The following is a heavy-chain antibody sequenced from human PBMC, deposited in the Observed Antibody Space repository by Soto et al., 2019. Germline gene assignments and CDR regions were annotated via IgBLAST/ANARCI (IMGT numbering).Heavy chain of an antibody. CDR1: GGSSSSGGYY. CDR3: ARDFKYCTNGVCYSYFDY. J-gene: IGHJ4*02. V-gene: IGHV4-31*03. D-gene: IGHD2-8*01. Sequence: SETLSLTCSVPGGSSSSGGYYWSRIRQHPGKGLEWIGYIYYSGSTYYNPSLKSRVTISVDTSKNQFSLKLSSVTAADTAVYYCARDFKYCTNGVCYSYFDYWGQGTLVTVSS. CDR2: IYYSGST.